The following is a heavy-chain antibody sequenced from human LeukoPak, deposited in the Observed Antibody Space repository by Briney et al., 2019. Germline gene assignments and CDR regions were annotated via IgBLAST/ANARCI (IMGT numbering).Heavy chain of an antibody. V-gene: IGHV4-4*07. J-gene: IGHJ4*02. CDR2: IYTSGST. CDR3: ARDSVWELRSPYYFDY. CDR1: GGSNSSYY. Sequence: SETLSLTCTVSGGSNSSYYWSWIRQPAGKGLEWIGRIYTSGSTNYNPSLKSRVTMSVDTSKNQFSLKLSSVTAADTAVYYCARDSVWELRSPYYFDYWGQGTLVTVSS. D-gene: IGHD1-26*01.